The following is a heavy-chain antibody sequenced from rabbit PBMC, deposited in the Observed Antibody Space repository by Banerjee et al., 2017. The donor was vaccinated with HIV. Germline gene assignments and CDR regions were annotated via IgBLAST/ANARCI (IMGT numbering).Heavy chain of an antibody. Sequence: EESGGDLVKPEGSLTLTCTASGFSFSSSCWICWVRQAPGKGLEWIACIYAGVSGSTYYASWAKGRFTISETSSTTVTLQMTSLTAADTATYFCARDPYSGYAGYGYALDLWGPGTLVTVS. CDR3: ARDPYSGYAGYGYALDL. J-gene: IGHJ4*01. CDR2: IYAGVSGST. V-gene: IGHV1S45*01. D-gene: IGHD6-1*01. CDR1: GFSFSSSCW.